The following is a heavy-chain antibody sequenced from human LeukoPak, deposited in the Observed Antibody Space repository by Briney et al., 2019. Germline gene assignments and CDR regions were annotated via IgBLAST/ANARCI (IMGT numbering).Heavy chain of an antibody. Sequence: SETLSLTCTVSGGSISSYYWSWIRQPAGKGLEWIGRIYTSGSTNNNPSLKSRVTMSVDTSKNQFSLKLSSVTAADTAVYYCAGVVGASGSYYPPNWFDPWGQGTLVTVSS. CDR1: GGSISSYY. CDR2: IYTSGST. CDR3: AGVVGASGSYYPPNWFDP. J-gene: IGHJ5*02. V-gene: IGHV4-4*07. D-gene: IGHD1-26*01.